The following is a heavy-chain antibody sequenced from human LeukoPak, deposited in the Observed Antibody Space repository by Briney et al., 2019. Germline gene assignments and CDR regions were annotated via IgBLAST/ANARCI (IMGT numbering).Heavy chain of an antibody. CDR1: GYTLTELS. D-gene: IGHD4-17*01. CDR2: FDPEDGET. CDR3: ATPPPKLKHYGDYYWYFDL. J-gene: IGHJ2*01. V-gene: IGHV1-24*01. Sequence: ASVKVSRKVSGYTLTELSMHWVRQAPGKGLEWMGGFDPEDGETIYAQKFQGRVTMTEDTSTDTACMELSSLRSEDTAVYYCATPPPKLKHYGDYYWYFDLWGRGTLVTVSS.